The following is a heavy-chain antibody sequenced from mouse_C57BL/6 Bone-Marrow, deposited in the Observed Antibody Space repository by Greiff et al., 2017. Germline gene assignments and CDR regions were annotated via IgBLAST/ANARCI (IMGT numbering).Heavy chain of an antibody. CDR3: AILGLRRVDY. V-gene: IGHV1-74*01. CDR1: GYTFTSSW. J-gene: IGHJ2*01. CDR2: IRPSASDT. Sequence: QVQLQQSGAALVKPGASLMVSCKASGYTFTSSWLHWVRQSPGQGLEWIGRIRPSASDTNYNHHFSGKATFTVYNSSSTAYMQLSSLTSEDSAVYNCAILGLRRVDYWGQGTTLTVAS. D-gene: IGHD2-4*01.